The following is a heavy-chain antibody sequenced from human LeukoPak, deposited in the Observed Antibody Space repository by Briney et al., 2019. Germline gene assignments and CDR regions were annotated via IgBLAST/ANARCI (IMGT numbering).Heavy chain of an antibody. CDR3: AKKNGGGWPTIFFDY. CDR1: GFSFSINA. D-gene: IGHD6-19*01. Sequence: GGSLRLSCVASGFSFSINAMIWVRQAPGKGLEWVSGISGIGDTLFYSDPVKGRFTNSRDNSKNTVYLQMNSLRVEDSAVYYCAKKNGGGWPTIFFDYWGQGILVTVSS. J-gene: IGHJ4*02. V-gene: IGHV3-23*01. CDR2: ISGIGDTL.